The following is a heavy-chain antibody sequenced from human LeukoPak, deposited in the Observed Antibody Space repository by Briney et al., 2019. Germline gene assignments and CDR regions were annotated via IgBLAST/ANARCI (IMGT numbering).Heavy chain of an antibody. V-gene: IGHV1-46*01. CDR1: GYTFTSYY. Sequence: ASVKVSCKASGYTFTSYYMHWVRQAPGQGLEWMGIINPSGGSTSYAQKLQGRVTMTRDTSTSTVYMELSSLRSEDTAVYYCAREPSAYYYDSSGYLLDYWGQGTLVTVSS. CDR3: AREPSAYYYDSSGYLLDY. J-gene: IGHJ4*02. CDR2: INPSGGST. D-gene: IGHD3-22*01.